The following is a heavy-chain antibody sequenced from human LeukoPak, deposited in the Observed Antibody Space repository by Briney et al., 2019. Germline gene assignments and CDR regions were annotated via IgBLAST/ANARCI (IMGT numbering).Heavy chain of an antibody. J-gene: IGHJ3*02. D-gene: IGHD2-15*01. Sequence: SETLSLTCTVSGGSISSYYWSWIRQPPGKGLEWIGYIYYSGSTNYNPSLKSRVTISVDTSKNQFSLKLSSVTAADTAVYYCARERRYCSGGSCYPAFDTWGQGTMVTVSS. CDR1: GGSISSYY. CDR3: ARERRYCSGGSCYPAFDT. V-gene: IGHV4-59*01. CDR2: IYYSGST.